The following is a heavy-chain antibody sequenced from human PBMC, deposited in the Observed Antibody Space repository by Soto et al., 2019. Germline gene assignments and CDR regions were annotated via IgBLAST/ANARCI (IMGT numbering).Heavy chain of an antibody. V-gene: IGHV1-2*04. D-gene: IGHD2-21*02. CDR3: AGADCGGDCLGAFDI. CDR1: GYTFTGYY. CDR2: INPNSGGT. Sequence: ASVKVSCKASGYTFTGYYMHWVRQAPGQGLEWMGWINPNSGGTNYAQKFQGWVTMTRDTSISTAYMELSRLRSDDTAVYYCAGADCGGDCLGAFDIWGQGTMVTVSS. J-gene: IGHJ3*02.